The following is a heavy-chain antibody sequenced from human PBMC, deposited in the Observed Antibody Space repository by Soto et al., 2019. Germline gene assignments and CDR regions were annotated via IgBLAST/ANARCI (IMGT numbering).Heavy chain of an antibody. CDR3: ARARRSSSWHYYYYYGMDV. CDR1: GGSFSGYY. Sequence: QVQLQQWGAGLLKPSETLSLTCAVYGGSFSGYYWSWIRQPPGKGLEWIGEINHSGSTNYNPSLKSRVTISVDTSKNQFSLKLSSVTAADTAVYYCARARRSSSWHYYYYYGMDVWGQGTTVTVSS. D-gene: IGHD6-13*01. CDR2: INHSGST. J-gene: IGHJ6*02. V-gene: IGHV4-34*01.